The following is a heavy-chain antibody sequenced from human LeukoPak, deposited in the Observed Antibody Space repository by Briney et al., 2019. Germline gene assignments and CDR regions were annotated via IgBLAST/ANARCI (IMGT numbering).Heavy chain of an antibody. CDR2: INPNSGGS. V-gene: IGHV1-2*06. Sequence: VASVKVSCKASGYTFIDYYIHWVRQAPGQGLEWMGRINPNSGGSNYAQNFQGRVTMTRDTSISTAYMELSRLRSDDTAVYYCAGDLPSTSNWELDYWGQGTLVTVSS. CDR1: GYTFIDYY. CDR3: AGDLPSTSNWELDY. D-gene: IGHD7-27*01. J-gene: IGHJ4*02.